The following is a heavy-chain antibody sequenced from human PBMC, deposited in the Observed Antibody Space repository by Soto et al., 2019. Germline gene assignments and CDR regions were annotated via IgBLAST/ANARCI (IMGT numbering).Heavy chain of an antibody. Sequence: PSETLSLTCTVSGGSISSGGYYWSWIRQHPGKGLEWIGYIYYSGSPYYNPSLKSRVTISVDTSKNQFSLKLSSVTAADTAVYYCARDKSYYDSSGYPRFDYWGQGTLVTVS. J-gene: IGHJ4*02. V-gene: IGHV4-31*03. D-gene: IGHD3-22*01. CDR3: ARDKSYYDSSGYPRFDY. CDR1: GGSISSGGYY. CDR2: IYYSGSP.